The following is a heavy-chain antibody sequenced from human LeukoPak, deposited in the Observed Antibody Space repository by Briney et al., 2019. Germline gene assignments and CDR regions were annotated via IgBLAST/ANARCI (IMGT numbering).Heavy chain of an antibody. D-gene: IGHD3-22*01. Sequence: PGGSLRLSCAASGFTFGDYAMHWVRQAPRKGLEWVSGISWNGGSVGYADSVKGRFTISRDSAKNSLYLQMNSLRAEDTAVYYCARGPHYHHSTGHFSYWGQGTLVTVSS. J-gene: IGHJ4*02. CDR2: ISWNGGSV. CDR1: GFTFGDYA. V-gene: IGHV3-9*01. CDR3: ARGPHYHHSTGHFSY.